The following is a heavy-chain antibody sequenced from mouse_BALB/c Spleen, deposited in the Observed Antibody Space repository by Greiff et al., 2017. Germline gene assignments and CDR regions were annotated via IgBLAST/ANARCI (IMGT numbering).Heavy chain of an antibody. CDR1: GFTFSDYY. CDR2: ISDGGSYT. J-gene: IGHJ3*01. V-gene: IGHV5-4*02. Sequence: EVQLVESGGGLVKPGGSLKLSCAASGFTFSDYYMYWVRQTPEKRLEWVATISDGGSYTYYPDSVKGRFTISRDNAKNNLYLQMSSLKSEDTAMYYCARDGDYYGSSAWFAYWGQGTLVTVSA. D-gene: IGHD1-1*01. CDR3: ARDGDYYGSSAWFAY.